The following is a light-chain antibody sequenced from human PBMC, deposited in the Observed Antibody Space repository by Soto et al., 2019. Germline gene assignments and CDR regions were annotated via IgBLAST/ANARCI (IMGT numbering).Light chain of an antibody. CDR1: SSNIGSNY. Sequence: QAVVTQPPSASGTPGQRVTISCSGSSSNIGSNYVYWYQQLPGTAPKLLIYRNNQRPSGVPDRFSGSKSGTSASLAISGLRSEDEADYYCAAWDDSLSGLFGGGTKLPS. CDR3: AAWDDSLSGL. V-gene: IGLV1-47*01. CDR2: RNN. J-gene: IGLJ2*01.